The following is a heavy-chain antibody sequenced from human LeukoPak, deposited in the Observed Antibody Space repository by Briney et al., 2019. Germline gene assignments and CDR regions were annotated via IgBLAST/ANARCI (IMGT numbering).Heavy chain of an antibody. CDR1: GYSFTNYG. D-gene: IGHD3-9*01. V-gene: IGHV1-2*02. CDR3: ARVGGGLYGFLTGYDY. CDR2: INPNSGAT. J-gene: IGHJ4*02. Sequence: VASVKVSCKTSGYSFTNYGITWVRQAPGQGLQWMGWINPNSGATHYAQNFQGRVTMTRDTSISTAYMELRSLSSDGTAVYYCARVGGGLYGFLTGYDYWGQGTLVTVSS.